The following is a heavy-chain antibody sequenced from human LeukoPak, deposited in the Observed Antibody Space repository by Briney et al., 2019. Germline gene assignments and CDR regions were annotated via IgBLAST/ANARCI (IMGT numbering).Heavy chain of an antibody. CDR2: INHSGST. CDR3: ARDWGTGYDSSGYSD. J-gene: IGHJ4*02. Sequence: PSETLSLTCTVSGGSISSTTYYWDWIRQPPGKGLEWIGEINHSGSTNYNPSLKSRVTISVDTSKNQFSLKLSSVTAADTAVYYCARDWGTGYDSSGYSDWGQGTLVTVSS. D-gene: IGHD3-22*01. CDR1: GGSISSTTYY. V-gene: IGHV4-39*07.